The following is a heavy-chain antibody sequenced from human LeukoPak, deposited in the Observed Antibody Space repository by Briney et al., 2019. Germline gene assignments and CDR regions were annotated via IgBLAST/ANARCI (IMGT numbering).Heavy chain of an antibody. J-gene: IGHJ6*03. CDR1: GGSISSYY. D-gene: IGHD3-10*01. Sequence: NASETLSLTCTVSGGSISSYYWSWIRQPPGKGLEWIGYMYCSGSTNYNPSLKSRVTISVDTSKNQFSLKLSSVTAADTAVYYCARELSGRYYIYDYHYYMDVWGKGTTVTVSS. V-gene: IGHV4-59*12. CDR2: MYCSGST. CDR3: ARELSGRYYIYDYHYYMDV.